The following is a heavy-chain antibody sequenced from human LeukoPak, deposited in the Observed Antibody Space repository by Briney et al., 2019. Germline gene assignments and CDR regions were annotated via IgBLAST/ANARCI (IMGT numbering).Heavy chain of an antibody. J-gene: IGHJ4*02. CDR2: IFHDGVT. D-gene: IGHD1-26*01. V-gene: IGHV4-59*01. CDR1: GASISGXH. Sequence: SETXXLTCAVSGASISGXHWSWIXQSPEKGLEWIGHIFHDGVTDYNPSLKSRVTMLPDTSKNQFSLRLTSVTAADTAVYYCARDSGSSPVDYWGQGTLVTVSS. CDR3: ARDSGSSPVDY.